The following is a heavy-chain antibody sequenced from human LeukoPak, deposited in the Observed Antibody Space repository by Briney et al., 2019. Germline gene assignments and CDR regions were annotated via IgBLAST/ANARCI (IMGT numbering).Heavy chain of an antibody. Sequence: PGGSLRLSCAASGFTFSSYGMHWVRQAPGKGLEWVAVIWYDGSNKYYADSVKGRFTISRDNSKNTLYLQMNSLRAEDTAVYYCARTKAPTATSVCPEVGFDYWGQGTLVTVSS. CDR1: GFTFSSYG. J-gene: IGHJ4*02. V-gene: IGHV3-33*01. CDR2: IWYDGSNK. CDR3: ARTKAPTATSVCPEVGFDY. D-gene: IGHD4-17*01.